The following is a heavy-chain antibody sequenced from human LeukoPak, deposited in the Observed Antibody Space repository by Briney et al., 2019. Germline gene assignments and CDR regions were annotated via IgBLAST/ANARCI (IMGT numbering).Heavy chain of an antibody. CDR1: GFTFSSFW. D-gene: IGHD4-11*01. CDR3: ARDLISGDYTFDY. J-gene: IGHJ4*02. CDR2: IIQDGSEK. V-gene: IGHV3-7*01. Sequence: SGGSLRLSCVASGFTFSSFWMSWVRQAPGKGLEWVAKIIQDGSEKYYVDSVKGRFTISRDNAKNSLYLQMNSLRDEDTAVYYCARDLISGDYTFDYWGQGTLVTVSS.